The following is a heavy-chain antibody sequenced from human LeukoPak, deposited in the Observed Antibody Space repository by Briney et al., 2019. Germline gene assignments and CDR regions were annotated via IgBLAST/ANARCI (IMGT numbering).Heavy chain of an antibody. V-gene: IGHV3-30*04. Sequence: QPGGSLRLSCAASGFTFSSYAMHWVRQAPGKGLEWVAVISYDGSNKYYADSVKGRFTISRDNSKNTLYLQMNSLRAEDTAVYYCAKDYLKPKTGTSPYFDYWGQGTLVTVSS. CDR2: ISYDGSNK. CDR1: GFTFSSYA. J-gene: IGHJ4*02. D-gene: IGHD1-1*01. CDR3: AKDYLKPKTGTSPYFDY.